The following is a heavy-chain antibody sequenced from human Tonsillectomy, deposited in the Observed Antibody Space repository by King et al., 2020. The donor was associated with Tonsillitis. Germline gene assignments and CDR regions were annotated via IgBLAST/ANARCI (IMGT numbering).Heavy chain of an antibody. Sequence: VQLVESGGALVQPVGSLRLSFAASGFTVSNNYMTWVRQAPGKGLEWVSTGFYDGRTFFADSVKGRFITSRGKSDNTRLLQMSGLGTEDTALYFCTLQSAGWRGDFDFWGQGTLVTVSS. CDR1: GFTVSNNY. D-gene: IGHD6-19*01. V-gene: IGHV3-53*04. CDR2: GFYDGRT. J-gene: IGHJ4*02. CDR3: TLQSAGWRGDFDF.